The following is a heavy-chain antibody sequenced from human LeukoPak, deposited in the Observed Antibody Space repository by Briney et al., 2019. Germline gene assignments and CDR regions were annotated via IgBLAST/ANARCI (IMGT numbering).Heavy chain of an antibody. CDR3: ARWGIAAAGTLGYMDV. J-gene: IGHJ6*03. V-gene: IGHV4-61*02. D-gene: IGHD6-13*01. Sequence: SETLSLTCTVSGGSISSCSYYWSWIRQPAGKGLEWIGRIYTSGSTNYNPSLKSRVAISVDTSKNQFSLKLSSVTAADTAVYYCARWGIAAAGTLGYMDVWGKGTTVTVSS. CDR1: GGSISSCSYY. CDR2: IYTSGST.